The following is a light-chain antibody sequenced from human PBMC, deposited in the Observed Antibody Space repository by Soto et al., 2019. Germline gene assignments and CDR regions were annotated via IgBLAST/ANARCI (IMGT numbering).Light chain of an antibody. V-gene: IGLV1-40*01. CDR1: SSNIGAGYD. CDR2: GNS. J-gene: IGLJ3*02. Sequence: QSVLTQPPSVSGAPGQRVTISCTGSSSNIGAGYDVHWYQQLPGTAPKLLVYGNSNRPSVVPDRFSGSKSGTSASLAITGLQAEDEADYYCQSYDSSLSRSVFGGGTKLTVL. CDR3: QSYDSSLSRSV.